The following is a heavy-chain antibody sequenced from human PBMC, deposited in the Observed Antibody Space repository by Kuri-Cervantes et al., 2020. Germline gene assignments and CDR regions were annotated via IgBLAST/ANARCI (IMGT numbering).Heavy chain of an antibody. CDR3: AKLVSGWSADDS. CDR1: EFKSSSYA. V-gene: IGHV3-23*01. D-gene: IGHD6-19*01. Sequence: GGSLRLSCAASEFKSSSYAMSWVRQAPGKGLQWVSTISGSGGSTYYTDSVKGRFTISRDNSKNTLYLQMNSLRAEDTAVYYCAKLVSGWSADDSWGQGTLVTVSS. J-gene: IGHJ4*02. CDR2: ISGSGGST.